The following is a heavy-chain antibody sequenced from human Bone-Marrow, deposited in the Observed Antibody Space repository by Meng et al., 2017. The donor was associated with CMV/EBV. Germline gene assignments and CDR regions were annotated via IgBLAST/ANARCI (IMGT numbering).Heavy chain of an antibody. CDR1: GGSISSSSYY. D-gene: IGHD2-2*02. V-gene: IGHV4-39*07. Sequence: GSLRLSCTVSGGSISSSSYYWGWIRQPPGKGLEWIGSIYYSGSTYYNPSLKSRVTISVDTSKNQFSLKLSSVTDADTAVYYCAIGYCSSTSCYRGYGMDVWGQGPTVTFYS. CDR3: AIGYCSSTSCYRGYGMDV. J-gene: IGHJ6*02. CDR2: IYYSGST.